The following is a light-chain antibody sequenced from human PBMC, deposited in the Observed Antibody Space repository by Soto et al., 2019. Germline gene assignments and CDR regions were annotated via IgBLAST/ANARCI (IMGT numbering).Light chain of an antibody. CDR3: QSYDSSLSGVV. CDR2: GNS. CDR1: SSNIGAGYD. Sequence: QSVLTQPPSVSGAPGQRVTISCTGSSSNIGAGYDVHWYQHLPGTAPKLLIYGNSNRPSGVPDRFSGSKSGTSASLAITGLQAEDEADYYYQSYDSSLSGVVFGGGTKLTVL. V-gene: IGLV1-40*01. J-gene: IGLJ2*01.